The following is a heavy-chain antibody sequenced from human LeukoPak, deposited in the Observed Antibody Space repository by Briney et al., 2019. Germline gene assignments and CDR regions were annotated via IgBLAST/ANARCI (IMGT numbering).Heavy chain of an antibody. CDR1: GYTFTGYY. V-gene: IGHV1-2*02. J-gene: IGHJ4*02. CDR2: INPYSGDT. CDR3: ARDPGGNPYFDY. D-gene: IGHD4-23*01. Sequence: ASVKVSCKASGYTFTGYYMHWVRQAPGQGLEWMGWINPYSGDTNYAQKFQGRVTMTRDTSISTAYMDLSRLKYDDTAVYYCARDPGGNPYFDYWGQGTLVTVSS.